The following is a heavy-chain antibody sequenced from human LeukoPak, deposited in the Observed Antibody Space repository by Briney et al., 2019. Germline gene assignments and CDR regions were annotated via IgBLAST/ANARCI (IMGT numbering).Heavy chain of an antibody. CDR2: INPNSGGT. D-gene: IGHD3-22*01. CDR1: GYTSTGYY. Sequence: ASVKVSCKASGYTSTGYYMHWVRQAPGQGLEWMGWINPNSGGTNYAQKFQGRVTMTRDTSISTAYMELSRLRSDDTAVYYCARAGFSASSGYYYLDYWGQGTLVTVSS. CDR3: ARAGFSASSGYYYLDY. V-gene: IGHV1-2*02. J-gene: IGHJ4*02.